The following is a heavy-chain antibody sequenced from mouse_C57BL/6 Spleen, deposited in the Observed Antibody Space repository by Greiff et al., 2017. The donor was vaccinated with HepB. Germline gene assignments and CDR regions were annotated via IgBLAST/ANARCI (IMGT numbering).Heavy chain of an antibody. V-gene: IGHV1-78*01. CDR2: IYPRDGST. D-gene: IGHD2-1*01. CDR1: GYTFTDHT. CDR3: ANYGNYLWFAY. Sequence: VKLMESDAELVKPGASVKISCKVSGYTFTDHTIHWMKQRPEQGLEWIGYIYPRDGSTKYNEKFKGKATLTADKSSSTAYMQLNSLTSEDSAVYFCANYGNYLWFAYWGQGTLVTVSA. J-gene: IGHJ3*01.